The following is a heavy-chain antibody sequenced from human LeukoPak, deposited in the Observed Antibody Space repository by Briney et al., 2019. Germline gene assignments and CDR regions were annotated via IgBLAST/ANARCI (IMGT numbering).Heavy chain of an antibody. Sequence: SEKVSCKTSRGTLTTYAITWVRQAPLQAIEWIGGIITVFGKTNHAQLFQGRVTTAADQSTSPAYMEVSSLSSEDTAVYFCARETGGRLVIGVFDIWGQGTMVTVSS. D-gene: IGHD3-16*02. CDR1: RGTLTTYA. J-gene: IGHJ3*02. V-gene: IGHV1-69*01. CDR3: ARETGGRLVIGVFDI. CDR2: IITVFGKT.